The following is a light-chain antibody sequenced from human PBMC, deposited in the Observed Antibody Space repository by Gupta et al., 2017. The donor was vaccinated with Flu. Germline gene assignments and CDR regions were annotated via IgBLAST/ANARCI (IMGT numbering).Light chain of an antibody. CDR2: LAS. CDR1: GGGRDEYGSSY. Sequence: VTPGEPASISCRSSGGGRDEYGSSYLDWYLVKPGQSPQLLVYLASNRASGVPDRFSGSGSGTDFTLQISRVEAEDIGIYYCFQVRPAPFTFGHGTKVDFK. V-gene: IGKV2-28*01. J-gene: IGKJ3*01. CDR3: FQVRPAPFT.